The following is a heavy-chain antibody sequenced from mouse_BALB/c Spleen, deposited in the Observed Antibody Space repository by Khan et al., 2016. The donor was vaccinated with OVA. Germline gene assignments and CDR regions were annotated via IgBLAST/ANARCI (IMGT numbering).Heavy chain of an antibody. CDR2: IWGDGST. V-gene: IGHV2-3*01. CDR3: ALYYYGRAWFAY. CDR1: GFSLTSYG. J-gene: IGHJ3*01. D-gene: IGHD1-1*01. Sequence: QVQLKQSGPGLVAPSQSLSITCTVSGFSLTSYGVGWVRQPPGKGLEWLGVIWGDGSTNYHSALISRLSISKDNSKGQVFLKLNSLQTDDIATYYCALYYYGRAWFAYWGQGTLVTVSA.